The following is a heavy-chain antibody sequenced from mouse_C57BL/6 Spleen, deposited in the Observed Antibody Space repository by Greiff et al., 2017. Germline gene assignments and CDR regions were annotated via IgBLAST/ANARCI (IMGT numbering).Heavy chain of an antibody. J-gene: IGHJ3*01. CDR1: GYTFTGYW. Sequence: VKLQESGAELMKPGASVKLSCKATGYTFTGYWIEWVKQRPGHGLEWSGEILPGSGSTNYNEKFKGKATFTADTSSNTAYMQLSSLTTEDSAIYYCARGPFYRSSFGPWFAYWGQGTLVTVSA. V-gene: IGHV1-9*01. CDR2: ILPGSGST. CDR3: ARGPFYRSSFGPWFAY. D-gene: IGHD1-1*01.